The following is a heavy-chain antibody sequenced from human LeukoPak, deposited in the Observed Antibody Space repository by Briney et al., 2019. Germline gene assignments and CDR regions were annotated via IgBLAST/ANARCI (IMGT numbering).Heavy chain of an antibody. CDR1: GGSISSSSYY. Sequence: SETLSLTCTVSGGSISSSSYYWGWIRQPPGKGLEWIGSIYYSGSTYSNPSLKSRVTISVDTSKNQFSLKLSSVTAADTAVYYCASFYCSGGSCYQYYYYYYMDVWGKGTTVTISS. CDR2: IYYSGST. J-gene: IGHJ6*03. CDR3: ASFYCSGGSCYQYYYYYYMDV. V-gene: IGHV4-39*01. D-gene: IGHD2-15*01.